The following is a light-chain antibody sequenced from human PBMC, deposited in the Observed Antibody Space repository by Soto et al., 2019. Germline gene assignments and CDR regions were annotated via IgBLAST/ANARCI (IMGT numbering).Light chain of an antibody. Sequence: EIVLTQSPGTLSLSPGERATLSCRASQSVSSSYLACYHQKPGQAPRLLIYGASIRATGIPDRFSGSGSGTDLPLTISSLEPEDFAVYYCQQYGSSPQCTFCPGTNVDMK. J-gene: IGKJ3*01. CDR3: QQYGSSPQCT. CDR2: GAS. V-gene: IGKV3-20*01. CDR1: QSVSSSY.